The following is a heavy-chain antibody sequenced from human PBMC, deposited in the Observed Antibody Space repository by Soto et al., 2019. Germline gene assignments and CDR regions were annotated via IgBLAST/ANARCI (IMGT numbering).Heavy chain of an antibody. J-gene: IGHJ6*02. CDR2: INNDGTST. Sequence: GGSLRLSCAASGFTINNYWMLWVRQAPGKGLVWVSRINNDGTSTSYADSVKGRFTISRDNAKNTLYLQMNSLRAEDTAVYYCARSIISMDVWGQGTTVTVSS. CDR3: ARSIISMDV. V-gene: IGHV3-74*01. CDR1: GFTINNYW. D-gene: IGHD3-10*01.